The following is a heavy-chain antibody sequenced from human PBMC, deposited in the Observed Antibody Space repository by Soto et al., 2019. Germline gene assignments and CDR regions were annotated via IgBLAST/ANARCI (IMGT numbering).Heavy chain of an antibody. CDR3: ERDNLYYYDSSGYPFDP. J-gene: IGHJ5*02. CDR2: IYHSGST. Sequence: SETLSLTCGVSGYSIRSGYYWGWIRQPPGKGLEWIGSIYHSGSTYYNPSLKSRVTISVDTSKNQFSLKLSSVTAADTAVYYCERDNLYYYDSSGYPFDPWGQGTLVTVS. D-gene: IGHD3-22*01. CDR1: GYSIRSGYY. V-gene: IGHV4-38-2*01.